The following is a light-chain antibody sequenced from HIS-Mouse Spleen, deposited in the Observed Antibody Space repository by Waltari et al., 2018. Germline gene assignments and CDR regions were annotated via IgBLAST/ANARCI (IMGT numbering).Light chain of an antibody. CDR1: QCVLYSSNNKNY. CDR3: QQYYSTPYT. CDR2: WAS. V-gene: IGKV4-1*01. Sequence: DLVMTQSPDSLAVSLGERATINCKSSQCVLYSSNNKNYLAWSQQKPGQPPKLLIYWASTRESGVPDRFSGSGSRTDFTLTISSLQAEDVAVYYCQQYYSTPYTFGQGTKLEIK. J-gene: IGKJ2*01.